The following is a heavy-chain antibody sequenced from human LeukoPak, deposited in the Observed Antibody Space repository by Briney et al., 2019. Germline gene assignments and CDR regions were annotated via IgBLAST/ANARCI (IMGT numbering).Heavy chain of an antibody. CDR3: AKDLGPVARNGGDY. D-gene: IGHD6-19*01. Sequence: GGSLRLSCAASGFTFSSYGMHWVRQAPGRGLEWVAFIRYDGSNKYYADSVKGRFTISRDNSKNTLYLQMNSLRPDDTAVYYCAKDLGPVARNGGDYWGQGTLVTVSS. CDR1: GFTFSSYG. CDR2: IRYDGSNK. J-gene: IGHJ4*02. V-gene: IGHV3-30*02.